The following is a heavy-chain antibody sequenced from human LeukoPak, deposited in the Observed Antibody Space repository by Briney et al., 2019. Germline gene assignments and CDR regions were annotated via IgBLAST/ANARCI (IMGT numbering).Heavy chain of an antibody. V-gene: IGHV4-39*07. CDR3: ARAGDYGRYYFDY. J-gene: IGHJ4*02. CDR1: GGSIYSSNSY. D-gene: IGHD4-17*01. Sequence: SETLSLTCTVSGGSIYSSNSYWAWIRQPPGKGLEWIGSIFYGGSTFYNPSLKSRVTISVDTSKNQFSLKLSSVTAADTAVYYCARAGDYGRYYFDYWGQGTLVTVSS. CDR2: IFYGGST.